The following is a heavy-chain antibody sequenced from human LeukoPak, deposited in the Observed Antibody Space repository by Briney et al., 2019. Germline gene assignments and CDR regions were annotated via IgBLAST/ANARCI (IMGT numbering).Heavy chain of an antibody. J-gene: IGHJ6*02. D-gene: IGHD4-17*01. CDR1: GGSLSYYY. CDR2: IYYSGTT. Sequence: AEPLSLTCTVSGGSLSYYYWSWIRQSPGKGLEWIGYIYYSGTTIYNPPLKSRVTISVDTSTNPFSLQLRAVTPADTAVYYCAREDPQTTVPEGMDVWGQGTPVTLSS. CDR3: AREDPQTTVPEGMDV. V-gene: IGHV4-59*01.